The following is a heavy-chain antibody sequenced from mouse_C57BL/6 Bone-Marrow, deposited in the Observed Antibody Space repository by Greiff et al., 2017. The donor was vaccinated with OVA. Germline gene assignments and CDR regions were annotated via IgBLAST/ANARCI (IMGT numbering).Heavy chain of an antibody. D-gene: IGHD2-3*01. CDR3: ARGGLLRDY. J-gene: IGHJ2*01. Sequence: VQLQQSGAELVRPGTSVKVSCKASGYAFTNYLIEWVKQRPGQGLEWIGVINPGSGGTNYNEKFKGKATLTADKSSSTAYMQLSSLTSEDSAVYFCARGGLLRDYWGQGTTLTVS. CDR2: INPGSGGT. V-gene: IGHV1-54*01. CDR1: GYAFTNYL.